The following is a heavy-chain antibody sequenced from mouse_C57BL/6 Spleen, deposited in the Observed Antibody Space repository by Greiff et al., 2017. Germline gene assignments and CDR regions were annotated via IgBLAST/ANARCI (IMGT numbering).Heavy chain of an antibody. CDR3: ARQGYSYYCARDY. D-gene: IGHD2-12*01. Sequence: EVMLVESGGGLVKPGGSLKLSCAASGYTFSSYTMSWVRQTPEKRLEWVATISGGGGNTYYPDSVKGRFTISRDNATNTLYLQMSSLRSEDTALYYCARQGYSYYCARDYWGQGTSVTVSS. CDR2: ISGGGGNT. CDR1: GYTFSSYT. V-gene: IGHV5-9*01. J-gene: IGHJ4*01.